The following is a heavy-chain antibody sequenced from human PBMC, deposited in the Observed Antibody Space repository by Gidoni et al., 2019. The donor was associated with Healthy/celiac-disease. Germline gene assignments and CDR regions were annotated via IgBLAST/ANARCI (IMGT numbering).Heavy chain of an antibody. Sequence: EVQLVESGGGLVKPGGSLRLSCAASGFTFSSYSMNWVRQAPGKGLEWVSSISSSSSYIYYADSVKGRFTISRDNAKNSLYLRMNSLRAEDTAVYYCARERETSYGDYVLQNYWGQGTLVTVSS. CDR1: GFTFSSYS. D-gene: IGHD4-17*01. V-gene: IGHV3-21*01. CDR2: ISSSSSYI. J-gene: IGHJ4*02. CDR3: ARERETSYGDYVLQNY.